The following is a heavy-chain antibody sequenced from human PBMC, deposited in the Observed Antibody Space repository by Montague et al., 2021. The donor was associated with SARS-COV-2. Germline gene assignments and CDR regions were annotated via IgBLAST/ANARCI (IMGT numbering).Heavy chain of an antibody. CDR1: GFTFRDCW. CDR3: ARGGPGTGMDY. J-gene: IGHJ4*02. V-gene: IGHV3-74*01. CDR2: IETDGSAT. Sequence: SLRLPCAASGFTFRDCWMHWVRQAPGKGLVWVSRIETDGSATTYADSVKGRFTISRDNAKNTLYLQMDSLRAEDTAVYYCARGGPGTGMDYWGQGSLVTVSS. D-gene: IGHD1-1*01.